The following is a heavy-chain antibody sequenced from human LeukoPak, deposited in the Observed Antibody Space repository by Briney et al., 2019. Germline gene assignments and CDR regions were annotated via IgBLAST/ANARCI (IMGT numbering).Heavy chain of an antibody. D-gene: IGHD3-10*01. CDR3: ARSGDYYGSGSYYRFDP. Sequence: SETLSLTCTVSGGSISSHYWSWIRQPPGKGLEWIGYIYYSGSTNYNPSLKSRVTISVDTSKNQFSLKLSSVTAADAAVYYCARSGDYYGSGSYYRFDPWGQGTLATVSS. V-gene: IGHV4-59*11. CDR1: GGSISSHY. CDR2: IYYSGST. J-gene: IGHJ5*02.